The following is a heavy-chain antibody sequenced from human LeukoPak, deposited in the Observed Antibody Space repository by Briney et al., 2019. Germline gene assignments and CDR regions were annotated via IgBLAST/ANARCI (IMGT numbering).Heavy chain of an antibody. J-gene: IGHJ4*02. CDR2: IRGSGSDM. CDR3: VRDLNWAFDS. Sequence: GALRLSCAASGFTFSGFSLNWVRQAPGKGLEWISNIRGSGSDMYYAASVKGRFTISRDSATNPLYLQMNNLKVDDTAVYFCVRDLNWAFDSWGQGTLVTVSS. D-gene: IGHD3/OR15-3a*01. V-gene: IGHV3-48*01. CDR1: GFTFSGFS.